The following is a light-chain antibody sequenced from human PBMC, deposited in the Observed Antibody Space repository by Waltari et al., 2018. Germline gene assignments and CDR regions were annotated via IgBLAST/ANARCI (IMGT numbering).Light chain of an antibody. J-gene: IGLJ3*02. CDR2: RND. CDR3: AAWDDSPNGHWV. V-gene: IGLV1-44*01. Sequence: QSVLTQPPSASGTPGQRVTISCSGRASQLGGNVVNWLQQFPGKAPKRVIYRNDQRPSGVPDRFSGSKSGTSASLAISGLQSEDEADYYCAAWDDSPNGHWVFGGGTKVTVL. CDR1: ASQLGGNV.